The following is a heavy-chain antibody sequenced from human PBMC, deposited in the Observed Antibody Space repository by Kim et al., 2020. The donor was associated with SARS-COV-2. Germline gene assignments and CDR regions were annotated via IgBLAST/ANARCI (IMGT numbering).Heavy chain of an antibody. Sequence: YNPSLKSRVTISVDTSKNQFSLKLSSVTAADTAVYYCARQGIAVAGSMHYWGQGTLVTVSS. D-gene: IGHD6-19*01. J-gene: IGHJ4*02. CDR3: ARQGIAVAGSMHY. V-gene: IGHV4-39*01.